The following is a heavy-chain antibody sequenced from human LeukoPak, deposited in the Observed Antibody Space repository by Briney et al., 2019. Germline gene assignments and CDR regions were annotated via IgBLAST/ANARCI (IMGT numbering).Heavy chain of an antibody. CDR3: ARPLYSSGPLGAFDI. D-gene: IGHD6-25*01. Sequence: GGSLRLSCAASGFTFSSYSMNWVRQAPGKGLEWVSYISSSGSTIYYADSVKGRFTISRDNAKNSLYLQMNSLRAEDTAVYYCARPLYSSGPLGAFDIWGQGTMVTVSS. CDR2: ISSSGSTI. J-gene: IGHJ3*02. CDR1: GFTFSSYS. V-gene: IGHV3-48*04.